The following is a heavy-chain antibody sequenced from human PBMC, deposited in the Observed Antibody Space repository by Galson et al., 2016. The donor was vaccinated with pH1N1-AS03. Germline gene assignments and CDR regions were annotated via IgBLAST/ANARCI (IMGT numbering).Heavy chain of an antibody. V-gene: IGHV3-11*01. CDR1: GFTFTDYY. CDR3: ARDWGFSWTSRPTFDF. J-gene: IGHJ3*01. CDR2: ISSRGSTK. Sequence: SLRLSCAASGFTFTDYYMTWIRQAPGKGLELISYISSRGSTKYYADSVKGRFAISRDETKKSVYLQMDRLRVEDTAVYYCARDWGFSWTSRPTFDFWGQGTMVAVSS. D-gene: IGHD6-13*01.